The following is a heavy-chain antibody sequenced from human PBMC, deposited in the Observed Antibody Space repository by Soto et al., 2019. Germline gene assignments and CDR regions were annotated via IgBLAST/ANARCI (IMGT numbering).Heavy chain of an antibody. D-gene: IGHD6-19*01. J-gene: IGHJ4*02. V-gene: IGHV1-3*05. CDR2: INAGNGDT. CDR3: VRAVAVAADFAY. CDR1: GYTFTGYA. Sequence: QVQLVQSGAEEKKPGASVKVSCKASGYTFTGYAMHWVRQAPGQRLEWMGWINAGNGDTKYSQKFQGRVTITRDTSASTEYMGLCRLRSEDTRVYYSVRAVAVAADFAYWGQGTLVTVSS.